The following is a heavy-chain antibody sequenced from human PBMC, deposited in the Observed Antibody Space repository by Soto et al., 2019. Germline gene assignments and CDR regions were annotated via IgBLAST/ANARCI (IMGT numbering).Heavy chain of an antibody. CDR2: SNTDGSST. D-gene: IGHD2-21*01. V-gene: IGHV3-74*01. Sequence: EVQLVESGGGLVQPGGSLRLSCVASGFTFNSYWMHWVRQAPGKGLVWVSRSNTDGSSTSYADSVKGRFTISRDNAENTLYLQMNSLRAEDTAVYYGARGVGNVVAYYLDYWGQGTLVTVSS. J-gene: IGHJ4*02. CDR3: ARGVGNVVAYYLDY. CDR1: GFTFNSYW.